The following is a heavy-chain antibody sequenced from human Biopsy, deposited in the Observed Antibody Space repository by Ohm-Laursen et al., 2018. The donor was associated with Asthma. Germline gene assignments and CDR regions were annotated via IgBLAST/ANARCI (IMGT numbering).Heavy chain of an antibody. Sequence: SLRLSCAATGFTFSSYGMHWVRQAPGKGLEWVAVISYDGSNKYYGDSVKGRFTISRDSSKNTVYLQMNSLRAEDTAVYYCASYEVVTGILPMDVWGQGATVTVSS. CDR1: GFTFSSYG. D-gene: IGHD2-21*02. CDR2: ISYDGSNK. V-gene: IGHV3-30*03. J-gene: IGHJ6*02. CDR3: ASYEVVTGILPMDV.